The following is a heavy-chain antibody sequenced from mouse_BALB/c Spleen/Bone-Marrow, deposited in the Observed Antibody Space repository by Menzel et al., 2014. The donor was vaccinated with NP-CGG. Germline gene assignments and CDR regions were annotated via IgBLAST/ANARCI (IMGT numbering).Heavy chain of an antibody. CDR1: GYAFSTYW. CDR3: ARGMRAY. J-gene: IGHJ3*01. V-gene: IGHV1-80*01. Sequence: ESGAELVRPGSSVKISCKASGYAFSTYWMNWVKQRPGQGLEWTGQIYPGDGDTTYNGKFKGKATLTADKSSSPPCIQPSRQTAEDSASYFCARGMRAYWGQGTLVTVSA. CDR2: IYPGDGDT.